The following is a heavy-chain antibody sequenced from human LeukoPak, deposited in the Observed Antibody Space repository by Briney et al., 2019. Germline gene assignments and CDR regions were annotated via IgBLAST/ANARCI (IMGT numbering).Heavy chain of an antibody. Sequence: KPGGSLRLSCAASGFTFSSYEMNWVRQSPGTGLEWIGNTYHSDYTNYNPSLKSRVTISVDKSKNQFSLKVSSVTAADTAMYYCARDSKSTADAFDIWGQGTMVTVSS. D-gene: IGHD5/OR15-5a*01. CDR2: TYHSDYT. J-gene: IGHJ3*02. CDR3: ARDSKSTADAFDI. CDR1: GFTFSSYEM. V-gene: IGHV4-4*02.